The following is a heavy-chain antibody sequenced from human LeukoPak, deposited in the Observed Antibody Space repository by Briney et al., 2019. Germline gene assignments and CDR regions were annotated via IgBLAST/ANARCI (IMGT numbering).Heavy chain of an antibody. D-gene: IGHD6-6*01. CDR1: GYTFTSYY. Sequence: ASVKVSCKASGYTFTSYYMHWVRQAPGQGLEWMGIINPSGGSTSYAQKFQGRVTITADESTGTAYMELSSLRSEDTAVYYCARAAYSSSYAAGYWGQGTLVTVSS. V-gene: IGHV1-46*01. CDR2: INPSGGST. CDR3: ARAAYSSSYAAGY. J-gene: IGHJ4*02.